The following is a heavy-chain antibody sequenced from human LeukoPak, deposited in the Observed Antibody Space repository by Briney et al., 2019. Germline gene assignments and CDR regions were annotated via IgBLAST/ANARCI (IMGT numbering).Heavy chain of an antibody. CDR1: GGPFSGYF. V-gene: IGHV4-34*01. CDR2: IHNSGTT. J-gene: IGHJ4*02. Sequence: SETLSLTCAVSGGPFSGYFWSWIRQSSGKGLEWIGEIHNSGTTNYNPSLNSRGTISEDTSKNQFYLNLSSVTAADTAVYYCARRYYYNLGSFPFDFWGQGTLVTVSS. D-gene: IGHD3-10*01. CDR3: ARRYYYNLGSFPFDF.